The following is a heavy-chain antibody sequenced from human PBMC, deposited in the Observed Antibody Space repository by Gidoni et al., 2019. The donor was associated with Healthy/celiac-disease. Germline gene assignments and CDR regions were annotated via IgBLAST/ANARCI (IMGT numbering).Heavy chain of an antibody. CDR3: AKSTMTTLGYYGMDV. V-gene: IGHV5-51*01. CDR2: IYPRDSDT. J-gene: IGHJ6*02. Sequence: EVELVQSGAEVKKPGVSLTISCQGSGYSFTSYWIAWVRQMPGKGLECMGIIYPRDSDTRYSPSFKGQVTISVDKSVDTAYLQWSSLKASDTAIYYCAKSTMTTLGYYGMDVWGQGTTVSVSS. D-gene: IGHD4-17*01. CDR1: GYSFTSYW.